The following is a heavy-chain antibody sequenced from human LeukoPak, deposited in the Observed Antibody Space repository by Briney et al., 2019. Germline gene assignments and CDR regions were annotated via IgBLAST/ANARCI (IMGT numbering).Heavy chain of an antibody. D-gene: IGHD4/OR15-4a*01. V-gene: IGHV3-30-3*01. CDR1: GFTFSSYA. J-gene: IGHJ4*02. Sequence: GGSLRLSCAASGFTFSSYAMHWVRQAPGKGLEWVAVISYDGSNKYYADSVKGRFTISRDNSKNTLYLQMNSLRAEDTAMYYCAREEANTYDYWGQGTLVTVSS. CDR3: AREEANTYDY. CDR2: ISYDGSNK.